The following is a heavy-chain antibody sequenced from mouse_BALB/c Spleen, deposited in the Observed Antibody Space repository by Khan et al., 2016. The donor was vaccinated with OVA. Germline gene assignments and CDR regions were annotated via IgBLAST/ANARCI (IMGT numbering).Heavy chain of an antibody. CDR3: ARMARK. J-gene: IGHJ2*01. Sequence: EVQLQESGAELVKPGASVKLSCTASGFTITDSYMHWLKQRPEQGLEWIGWIDPPNGNTKYDQKFKDKATITADKSSTTAYLQLSSLTSEDTAVYYYARMARKWGQGTTLTVSS. CDR2: IDPPNGNT. CDR1: GFTITDSY. D-gene: IGHD2-3*01. V-gene: IGHV14-3*02.